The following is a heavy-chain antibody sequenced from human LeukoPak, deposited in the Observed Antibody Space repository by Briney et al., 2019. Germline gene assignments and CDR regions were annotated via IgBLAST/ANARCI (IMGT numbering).Heavy chain of an antibody. D-gene: IGHD2-15*01. CDR3: ARGIGYCSGGSCSDLYYYYMDV. V-gene: IGHV4-59*01. J-gene: IGHJ6*03. CDR2: IYYSGST. Sequence: SETLSLTCTVSGGSISSYYWSWIRPPPGKGLERIGYIYYSGSTNYNPSLKSRVTISVDTSKNQFSLKLSSVTAADTAVYYCARGIGYCSGGSCSDLYYYYMDVWGKGTTVTVSS. CDR1: GGSISSYY.